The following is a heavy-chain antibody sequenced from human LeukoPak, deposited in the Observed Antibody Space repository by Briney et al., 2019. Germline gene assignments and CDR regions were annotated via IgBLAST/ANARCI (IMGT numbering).Heavy chain of an antibody. Sequence: PSETLSLTCSVSGGSIESYYWSWIRQPPGKGLEFIGYIAASGTTKHNPSLKSRVTLSMDTSKNQFSLKPRSVTAADTAVYFCARFPYFEGFDYWGQGTQVIVSS. J-gene: IGHJ4*02. CDR2: IAASGTT. CDR3: ARFPYFEGFDY. CDR1: GGSIESYY. V-gene: IGHV4-4*08. D-gene: IGHD3-9*01.